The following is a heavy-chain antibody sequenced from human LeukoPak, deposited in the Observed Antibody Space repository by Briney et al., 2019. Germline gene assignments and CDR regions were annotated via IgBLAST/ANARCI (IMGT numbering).Heavy chain of an antibody. D-gene: IGHD3-10*01. CDR2: INSDGSST. CDR1: GFTFSSYW. CDR3: ARGANHYGSGSYYTYISSSYYFDY. J-gene: IGHJ4*02. V-gene: IGHV3-74*01. Sequence: GGSLRLSCAASGFTFSSYWMHWVRQAPGKGLVWVSRINSDGSSTSYADSVKGRFTISRDNAKNSLYLQMNSLRAEDTAVYYCARGANHYGSGSYYTYISSSYYFDYWGQGTLVTVSS.